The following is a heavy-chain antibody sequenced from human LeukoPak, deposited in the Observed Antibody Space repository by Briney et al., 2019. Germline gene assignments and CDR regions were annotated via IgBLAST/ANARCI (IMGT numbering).Heavy chain of an antibody. CDR1: GFTMRNHW. V-gene: IGHV3-7*04. CDR3: TRVGYIDEGIDY. D-gene: IGHD5-24*01. J-gene: IGHJ4*02. CDR2: IKQDGSKK. Sequence: GGSLRLSCAASGFTMRNHWMSWVRQAPGKGLEWVANIKQDGSKKSYVDSVKGRFTISRDNAKNSLYLQMNSLRAEDTAIYYCTRVGYIDEGIDYWGQGTLVTVSP.